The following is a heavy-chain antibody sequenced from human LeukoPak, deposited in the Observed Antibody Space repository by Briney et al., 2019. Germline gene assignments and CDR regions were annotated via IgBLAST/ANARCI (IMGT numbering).Heavy chain of an antibody. Sequence: SETLSLTCTVSGGSISSYYWSWIRQPPGKGLGWIGYIYYSGSTNYNPSLKSRVTISVDTSKNQFSLKLSSVTAADTAVYYCARGIGIAVAQWRVLFDYWGQGTLVTVSS. CDR3: ARGIGIAVAQWRVLFDY. CDR2: IYYSGST. V-gene: IGHV4-59*01. J-gene: IGHJ4*02. D-gene: IGHD6-19*01. CDR1: GGSISSYY.